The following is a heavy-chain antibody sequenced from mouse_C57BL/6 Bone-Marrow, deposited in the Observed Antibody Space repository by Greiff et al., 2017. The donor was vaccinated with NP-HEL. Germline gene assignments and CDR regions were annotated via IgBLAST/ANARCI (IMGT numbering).Heavy chain of an antibody. J-gene: IGHJ3*01. CDR1: GYTFTSYW. CDR2: INPSSGYT. CDR3: ARRSGSSYVAWFAY. D-gene: IGHD1-1*01. V-gene: IGHV1-7*01. Sequence: QVQLQQSGAELAKPGASVKLSCKASGYTFTSYWMHWVKQRPGQGLEWIGYINPSSGYTKYNQKFKDKAPLTADKSSSTAYMQLSSLTYEDSAVYYCARRSGSSYVAWFAYWGQGTLVTVSA.